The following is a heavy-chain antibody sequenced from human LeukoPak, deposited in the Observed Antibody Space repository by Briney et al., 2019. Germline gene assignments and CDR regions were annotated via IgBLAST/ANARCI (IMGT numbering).Heavy chain of an antibody. CDR3: AKHRAARTAPDAFDI. CDR1: GFTVSSNF. CDR2: IYSGGST. J-gene: IGHJ3*02. D-gene: IGHD6-25*01. Sequence: GGSLRLSCAAAGFTVSSNFMMWVRQAPGKGLEWVSFIYSGGSTYYADSVKGRFSISRDNSENTLYFQMNSLRAEDTAVYFCAKHRAARTAPDAFDIWGQGTTVTVS. V-gene: IGHV3-53*01.